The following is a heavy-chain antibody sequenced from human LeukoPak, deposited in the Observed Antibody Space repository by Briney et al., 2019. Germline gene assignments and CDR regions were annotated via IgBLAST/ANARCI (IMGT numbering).Heavy chain of an antibody. CDR2: IWYDGSNK. D-gene: IGHD2-2*01. CDR1: GFTFSSYG. J-gene: IGHJ4*02. Sequence: GRSLRLSCAASGFTFSSYGMHWVRQAPGKGLEWVAVIWYDGSNKYYADSVKGRFTISRDNSKNTLYLQMNSLRAEDTAVYYCAKGGVAPAALDYWGQGTLVTVSS. V-gene: IGHV3-33*06. CDR3: AKGGVAPAALDY.